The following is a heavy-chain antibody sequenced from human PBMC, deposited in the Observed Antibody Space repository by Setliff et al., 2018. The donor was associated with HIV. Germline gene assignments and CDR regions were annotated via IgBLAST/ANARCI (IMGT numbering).Heavy chain of an antibody. CDR2: INPSGST. V-gene: IGHV4-34*01. J-gene: IGHJ4*02. CDR1: GGSFSGYY. CDR3: ARRPSPYYYYDSSGYSGGNVDY. D-gene: IGHD3-22*01. Sequence: ASETLSLTCAVYGGSFSGYYWSWIRQPPGKGLEWIGEINPSGSTNYNPALKRRVTISVDTSKNQFSLKFSSLTAADTAVYYCARRPSPYYYYDSSGYSGGNVDYWGQGTLVTVPQ.